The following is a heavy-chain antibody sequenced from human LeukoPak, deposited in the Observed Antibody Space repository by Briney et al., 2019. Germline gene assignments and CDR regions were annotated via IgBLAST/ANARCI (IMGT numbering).Heavy chain of an antibody. CDR2: ISGSSDST. CDR3: AKGDSSSSDPRLGYFDY. J-gene: IGHJ4*02. V-gene: IGHV3-23*01. CDR1: GFTFSSYA. D-gene: IGHD6-6*01. Sequence: GGSLRLSCAASGFTFSSYAMSWVRQAPGKGLGWVSGISGSSDSTYYADSVKGRLTISRDNSKNTLYLQMNRLRAEGTAIYYCAKGDSSSSDPRLGYFDYWGQGTLVTVSS.